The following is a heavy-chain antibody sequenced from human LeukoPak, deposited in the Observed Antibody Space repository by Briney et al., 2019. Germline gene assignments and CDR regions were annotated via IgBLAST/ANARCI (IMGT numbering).Heavy chain of an antibody. D-gene: IGHD6-19*01. J-gene: IGHJ4*02. Sequence: PGGSPRLSCAASGFTFSSYAMSWVRQAPGKGLEWVSGISGSGGTTSYADSVKGRFSISRDNSKNTLYLQMNSLRAEDAAVYFCAKHSSGWYYFDYWGQGTLVTVSS. CDR3: AKHSSGWYYFDY. CDR1: GFTFSSYA. CDR2: ISGSGGTT. V-gene: IGHV3-23*01.